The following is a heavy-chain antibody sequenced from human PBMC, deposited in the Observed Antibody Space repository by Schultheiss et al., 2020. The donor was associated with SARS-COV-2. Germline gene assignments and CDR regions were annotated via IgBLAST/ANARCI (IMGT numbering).Heavy chain of an antibody. Sequence: GGSLRLSRVAPRFTFSPYVMSWVRQGPGQGLEWVSSITASGGTSYYTDSVKGRFAISRDNSKNMVSLQMNSLRAEDTAVYYCVKTQYNYGFYWGQGTLVTVSS. CDR2: ITASGGTS. CDR3: VKTQYNYGFY. J-gene: IGHJ4*02. CDR1: RFTFSPYV. D-gene: IGHD5-18*01. V-gene: IGHV3-23*01.